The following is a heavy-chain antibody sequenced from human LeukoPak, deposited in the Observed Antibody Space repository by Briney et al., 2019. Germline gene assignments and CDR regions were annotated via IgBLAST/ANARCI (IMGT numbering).Heavy chain of an antibody. V-gene: IGHV4-4*08. J-gene: IGHJ4*02. CDR1: GGSLSGFF. D-gene: IGHD1-1*01. Sequence: SETLSLTCTVSGGSLSGFFWSWIRQPPGKGLEWIGYIFNSGSTAYNPSLKSRATISEDTSNNQFSLRLNFATAADTAVYYCARARPNWNPPDFWGQGILVTVSS. CDR3: ARARPNWNPPDF. CDR2: IFNSGST.